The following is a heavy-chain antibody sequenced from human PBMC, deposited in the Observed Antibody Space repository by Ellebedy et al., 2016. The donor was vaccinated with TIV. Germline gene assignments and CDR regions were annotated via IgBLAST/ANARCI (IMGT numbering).Heavy chain of an antibody. CDR3: ARHAGNAEYAFDF. V-gene: IGHV1-46*01. Sequence: AASVKVSCKASGYTFINYSVHWVRQAPGQGLEWMGIINPGGGTTSYAQKFQGRVTMTRDTSTSTVYMELSSLRSEDTAVYYCARHAGNAEYAFDFWGQGSPVTVSS. J-gene: IGHJ4*02. CDR1: GYTFINYS. D-gene: IGHD2-2*01. CDR2: INPGGGTT.